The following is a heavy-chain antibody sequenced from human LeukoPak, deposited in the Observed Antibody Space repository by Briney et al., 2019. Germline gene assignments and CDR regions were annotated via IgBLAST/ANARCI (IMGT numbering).Heavy chain of an antibody. CDR3: AKDLNYGFDS. CDR2: ISGSGDKT. CDR1: GFAFRTYA. Sequence: GGSLRLSCAASGFAFRTYAMGWVRQAPGKGLEGVSAISGSGDKTFYAESVRGRFTISRDNSRNTLYLQMNSLRAEDTAVYYCAKDLNYGFDSWGQGTLVTV. D-gene: IGHD3-10*01. V-gene: IGHV3-23*01. J-gene: IGHJ4*02.